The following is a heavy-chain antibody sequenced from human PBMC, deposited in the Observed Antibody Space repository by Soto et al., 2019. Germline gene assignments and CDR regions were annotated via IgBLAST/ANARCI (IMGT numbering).Heavy chain of an antibody. CDR3: ASAWGLNYDFWFDAFDI. V-gene: IGHV5-51*01. Sequence: GESLKISCKGSGYSFTSYWIGWVRQMPGKGLEWMGIIYPGDSDTRYSPSFQGQVTISADKSISTAYLQWSSLKASDTAMYYCASAWGLNYDFWFDAFDIWGQGTMVTVSS. CDR2: IYPGDSDT. J-gene: IGHJ3*02. CDR1: GYSFTSYW. D-gene: IGHD3-3*01.